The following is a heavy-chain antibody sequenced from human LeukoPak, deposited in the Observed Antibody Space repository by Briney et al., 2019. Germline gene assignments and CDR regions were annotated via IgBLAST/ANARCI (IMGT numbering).Heavy chain of an antibody. CDR3: VTSSHSGNYRAH. Sequence: PSETLSLTCSVSGVSVRSDYLSWIRQPPGKGLEWIGYISYTEDSNYNPSLRSRVTISTDTSENQFSLHLSSVTATDTAVYYCVTSSHSGNYRAHWGPGTLVTVSS. V-gene: IGHV4-59*08. CDR2: ISYTEDS. CDR1: GVSVRSDY. J-gene: IGHJ4*02. D-gene: IGHD3-10*01.